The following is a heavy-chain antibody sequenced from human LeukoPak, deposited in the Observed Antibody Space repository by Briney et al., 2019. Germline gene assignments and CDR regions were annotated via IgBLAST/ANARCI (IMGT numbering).Heavy chain of an antibody. J-gene: IGHJ4*02. CDR2: ISSSSSTM. CDR1: GFTFSSYT. D-gene: IGHD6-25*01. Sequence: PGGSLRLSCAASGFTFSSYTMNWVRQAPGKGLEWVSYISSSSSTMYYADSVKGRFTISRDNSKNTLYLQMNSLRAEDTAVYYCARQRFDVFDYWGQGTLVTVSS. V-gene: IGHV3-48*01. CDR3: ARQRFDVFDY.